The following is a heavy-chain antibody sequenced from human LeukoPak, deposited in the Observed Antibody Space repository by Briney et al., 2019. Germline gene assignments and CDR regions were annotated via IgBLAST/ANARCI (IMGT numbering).Heavy chain of an antibody. Sequence: GGSLRLSCAASGFTFSSYAMSWVRQAPGKGLEWVSSFGTRSSSIYYADSVKGRFTVSRDNAKNTLYLQVNNLRAEDTAVYYCARGPNSNWSGLDFWGQGTLLTVSS. CDR3: ARGPNSNWSGLDF. D-gene: IGHD6-6*01. CDR2: FGTRSSSI. CDR1: GFTFSSYA. V-gene: IGHV3-21*01. J-gene: IGHJ4*02.